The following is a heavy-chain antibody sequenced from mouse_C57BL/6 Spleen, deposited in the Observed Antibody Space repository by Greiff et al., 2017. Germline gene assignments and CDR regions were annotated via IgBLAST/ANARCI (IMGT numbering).Heavy chain of an antibody. J-gene: IGHJ4*01. Sequence: VQLQQPGAELVKPGASVKLSCKASGYTFTSYWMHWVKQRPGQGLEWIGMIHPNSGSTNYNEKFKSKATLTVDKSSSTAYMQLSSLTSGDSAVYYCARRDYDVGNYAMDYWGQGASVTVSS. CDR2: IHPNSGST. D-gene: IGHD2-4*01. CDR1: GYTFTSYW. V-gene: IGHV1-64*01. CDR3: ARRDYDVGNYAMDY.